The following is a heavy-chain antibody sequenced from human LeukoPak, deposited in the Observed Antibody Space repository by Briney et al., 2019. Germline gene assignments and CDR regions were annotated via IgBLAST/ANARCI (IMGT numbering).Heavy chain of an antibody. V-gene: IGHV1-69*05. D-gene: IGHD3-22*01. CDR2: IIPIFGTA. Sequence: SVKVSCKASGGTFSSYAISWVRQAPGQGLEWMGGIIPIFGTANYAQKFQGRVTITTDESTGTAYMELSSLRSEDTAVYYCARDLGYYDSRYQKTLYYMDVWGKGTTVTVSS. CDR3: ARDLGYYDSRYQKTLYYMDV. CDR1: GGTFSSYA. J-gene: IGHJ6*03.